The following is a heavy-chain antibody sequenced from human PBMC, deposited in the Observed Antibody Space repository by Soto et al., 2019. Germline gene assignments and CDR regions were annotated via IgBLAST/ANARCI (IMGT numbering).Heavy chain of an antibody. V-gene: IGHV4-30-2*01. D-gene: IGHD1-1*01. Sequence: SETLSLTCAVSGGSISSGGYSWSWIRQPPGKGLEWIGYIYHSGSTYYNPSLKSRVTISVDRSKNQFSLKLSSVTAADTAVYYGARARYPPQYYLDYWAREPWSPSPQ. CDR1: GGSISSGGYS. CDR3: ARARYPPQYYLDY. J-gene: IGHJ4*02. CDR2: IYHSGST.